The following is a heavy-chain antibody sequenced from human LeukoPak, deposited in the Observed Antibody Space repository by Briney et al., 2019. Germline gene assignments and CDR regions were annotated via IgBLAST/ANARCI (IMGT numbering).Heavy chain of an antibody. D-gene: IGHD3-10*01. CDR3: ARGGTMVRGVIMSVNDAFDI. CDR2: TYHDGNT. Sequence: ETLSLTCTVSGYSISSGYFWGWIRQPPGRGLEWIESTYHDGNTYYNPSLKSRVTFSVDTSKNQFSLKLSSVTAADTAVYYCARGGTMVRGVIMSVNDAFDIWGQGTMVTVSS. CDR1: GYSISSGYF. J-gene: IGHJ3*02. V-gene: IGHV4-38-2*02.